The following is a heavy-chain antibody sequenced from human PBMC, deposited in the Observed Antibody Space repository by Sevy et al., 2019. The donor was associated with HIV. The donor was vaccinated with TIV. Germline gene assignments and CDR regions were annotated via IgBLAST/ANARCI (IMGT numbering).Heavy chain of an antibody. V-gene: IGHV3-21*01. J-gene: IGHJ6*02. CDR1: GFTFNVYS. CDR3: TQETGAKNHV. Sequence: GGSLRLSCATSGFTFNVYSMYWVRQAPGKGLEWVSSISSTFSINYADSVKGRFTISRDNAKNSLYLQMNSLRADDTDVYYCTQETGAKNHVWGLGTTVTVSS. CDR2: ISSTFSI.